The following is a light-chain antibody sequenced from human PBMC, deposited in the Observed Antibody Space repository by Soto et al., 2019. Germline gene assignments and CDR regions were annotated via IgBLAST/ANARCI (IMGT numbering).Light chain of an antibody. CDR2: AAS. CDR3: QQSYSVPIT. CDR1: ESISTH. V-gene: IGKV1-39*01. Sequence: DIQMTQSPSSLSASVGDRVTITCRASESISTHLNWYQQKSGGAPQLLIQAASTLQTGVPSRFSGSGSGTDFTLTISSLQPEDFATYYCQQSYSVPITFGQGTRLEIK. J-gene: IGKJ5*01.